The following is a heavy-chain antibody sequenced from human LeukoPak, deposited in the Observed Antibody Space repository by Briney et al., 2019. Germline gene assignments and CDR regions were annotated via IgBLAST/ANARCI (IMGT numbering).Heavy chain of an antibody. CDR1: GGSISTYY. CDR3: ARGPPLGYCSGGSCYLNWAFDP. CDR2: IYYTGST. D-gene: IGHD2-15*01. J-gene: IGHJ5*02. V-gene: IGHV4-59*01. Sequence: SETLSLTCTVSGGSISTYYWSWIRQPPGKGLEWIGYIYYTGSTNYNPSLKSRVTISIDTSKNQFSLKLRSVTAADTAVYYCARGPPLGYCSGGSCYLNWAFDPWGQGTLVTVSS.